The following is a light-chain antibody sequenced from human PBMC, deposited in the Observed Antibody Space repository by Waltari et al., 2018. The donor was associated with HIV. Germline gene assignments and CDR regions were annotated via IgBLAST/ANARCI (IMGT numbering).Light chain of an antibody. CDR1: SSNIGAPYD. CDR3: QSYDSSLGASV. Sequence: QSVLTQPPSVSGAPGRSVIITCPGNSSNIGAPYDVPWYQQLQGAAPKFLISVSTNRPSAVRDRLSVSKSGTSASLASTGLQAGDEADYYCQSYDSSLGASVFGGGTKLTVL. V-gene: IGLV1-40*01. J-gene: IGLJ3*02. CDR2: VST.